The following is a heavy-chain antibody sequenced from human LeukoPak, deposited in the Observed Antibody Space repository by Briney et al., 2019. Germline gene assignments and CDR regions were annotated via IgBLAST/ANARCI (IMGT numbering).Heavy chain of an antibody. CDR2: IYYSGST. D-gene: IGHD4-23*01. CDR1: GGSISSYY. V-gene: IGHV4-59*01. Sequence: SETLSLTCTVSGGSISSYYWSWTRQPPGKGLEWIGYIYYSGSTNYNPSLKSRVTISVDTSKNQFSLKLSSVTAADTAVYYCANYGGNSMAYWGQGTLVTVSS. CDR3: ANYGGNSMAY. J-gene: IGHJ4*02.